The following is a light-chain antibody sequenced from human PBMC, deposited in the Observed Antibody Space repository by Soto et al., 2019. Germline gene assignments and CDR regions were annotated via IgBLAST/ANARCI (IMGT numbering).Light chain of an antibody. Sequence: DSQMTQPPSSVSSFXXXXXRXTXRASQDIGGRLAWIQQKPGKAPQYLIQAASILQSGVPSRFSGSGSGTEFILTINNLQPEDFASYFCLQVYSFPRTFGLGTKVDI. CDR2: AAS. V-gene: IGKV1-12*01. J-gene: IGKJ1*01. CDR1: QDIGGR. CDR3: LQVYSFPRT.